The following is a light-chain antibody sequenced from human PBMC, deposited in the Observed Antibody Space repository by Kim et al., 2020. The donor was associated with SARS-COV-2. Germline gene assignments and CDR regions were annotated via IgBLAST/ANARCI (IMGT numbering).Light chain of an antibody. Sequence: EIVMTQSPATLYVSPGERATLSCRASQSVGINLAWYQQKPGQAPRLLIYATSTRATGIPARFSGSGSGTEFTLTISSLQSEDFAVYFCQQYNILPLLTFGGGTRLEIK. CDR3: QQYNILPLLT. CDR2: ATS. V-gene: IGKV3-15*01. J-gene: IGKJ5*01. CDR1: QSVGIN.